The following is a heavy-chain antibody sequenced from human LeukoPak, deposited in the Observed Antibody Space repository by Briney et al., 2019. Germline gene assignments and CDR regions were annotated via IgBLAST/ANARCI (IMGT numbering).Heavy chain of an antibody. D-gene: IGHD3-3*01. CDR1: GGSISSSSYY. Sequence: SETLSLTCTVSGGSISSSSYYWGWLRQPPGKGLEWLVCIYYNGTTYYNPSLKRRIAMSVDNSSNQFSLKLSSVTAANTAVYYCARDPLGPSLGVDWGQGTLVTVSS. J-gene: IGHJ4*02. V-gene: IGHV4-39*07. CDR2: IYYNGTT. CDR3: ARDPLGPSLGVD.